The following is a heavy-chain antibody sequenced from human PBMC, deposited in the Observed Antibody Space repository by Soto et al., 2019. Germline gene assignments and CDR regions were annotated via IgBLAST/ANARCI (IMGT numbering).Heavy chain of an antibody. CDR1: GFTFSSYA. Sequence: GGSLRLSCAASGFTFSSYAMSWVRQAPGKGLEWVPAISGSGGSTYYADSVKGRFTISRDNSKNTLYLQMNSLRAEDTAVYYCAKAMRYSSSWFNYYYYGMDVWGQGTTVTVSS. V-gene: IGHV3-23*01. J-gene: IGHJ6*02. CDR3: AKAMRYSSSWFNYYYYGMDV. CDR2: ISGSGGST. D-gene: IGHD6-13*01.